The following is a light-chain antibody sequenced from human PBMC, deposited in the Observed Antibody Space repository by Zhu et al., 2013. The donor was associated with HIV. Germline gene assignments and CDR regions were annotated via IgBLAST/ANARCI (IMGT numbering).Light chain of an antibody. V-gene: IGLV1-51*01. J-gene: IGLJ2*01. CDR1: SSNTGNNY. Sequence: QSVLTQPPSVSAAPGQKVTISCSGISSNTGNNYVSWYQQLPGTAPKLLIYDNNKRPSGIPDRFSGSKSGTSATLGITGLQTGDEADYYCGTWDSNLSVEIFGGGTKLTVL. CDR3: GTWDSNLSVEI. CDR2: DNN.